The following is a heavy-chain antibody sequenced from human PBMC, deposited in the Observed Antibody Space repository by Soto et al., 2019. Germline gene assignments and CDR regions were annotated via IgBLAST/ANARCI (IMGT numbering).Heavy chain of an antibody. CDR3: ARVGQMATIGI. D-gene: IGHD5-12*01. Sequence: SETLSLTCTVSGGSISSGDYYWSWIRQPPGKGLEWIGYIYYSGSTYYNPSLKSRVTISVDTSKNQFSLKLSSVTAADTAVYYCARVGQMATIGIWGQGTMVTVSS. CDR2: IYYSGST. CDR1: GGSISSGDYY. J-gene: IGHJ3*02. V-gene: IGHV4-30-4*01.